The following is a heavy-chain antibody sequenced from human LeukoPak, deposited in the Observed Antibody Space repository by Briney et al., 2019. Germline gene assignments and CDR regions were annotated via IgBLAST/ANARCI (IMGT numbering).Heavy chain of an antibody. V-gene: IGHV4-4*08. J-gene: IGHJ4*02. CDR1: GGSISSYY. CDR2: INNSGNT. Sequence: SETLSLTCTVSGGSISSYYWSWIRQPPGKGLEWIGYINNSGNTNYNPSLKSRVTISVDTSKNQFSLKLNSVTAADTAVYYCARSSEYGDPFNYWGQGTLVTVSS. D-gene: IGHD4-17*01. CDR3: ARSSEYGDPFNY.